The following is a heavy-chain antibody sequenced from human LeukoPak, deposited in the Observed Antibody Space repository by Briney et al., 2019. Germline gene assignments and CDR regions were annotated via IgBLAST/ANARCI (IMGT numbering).Heavy chain of an antibody. CDR2: IDYSGST. CDR3: ARQNRGYGDY. V-gene: IGHV4-39*01. Sequence: PSETLSLTCTVSGGSISSSSYYWGWIRQPPGKGLEWIGSIDYSGSTYYNPSLKSRFTISVDTSKNPFSLKLSSVTAADTAVYYCARQNRGYGDYWGQGTLVTVSS. J-gene: IGHJ4*02. CDR1: GGSISSSSYY. D-gene: IGHD6-25*01.